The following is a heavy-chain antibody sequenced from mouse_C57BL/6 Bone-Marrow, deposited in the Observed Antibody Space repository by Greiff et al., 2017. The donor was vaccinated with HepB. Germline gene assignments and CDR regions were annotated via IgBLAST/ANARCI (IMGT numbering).Heavy chain of an antibody. J-gene: IGHJ1*03. CDR1: GYTFTSYW. Sequence: EVQLQQSGTVLARPGASVKMSCKTSGYTFTSYWMHWVKQRPGQGLEWIGAIYPGNSDTSYNQKFKGKAKLTAVTSASTANMELSSLTNEDSAVYYCTRRNSNYNWYFDVWGTGTTVTVSS. V-gene: IGHV1-5*01. CDR2: IYPGNSDT. CDR3: TRRNSNYNWYFDV. D-gene: IGHD2-5*01.